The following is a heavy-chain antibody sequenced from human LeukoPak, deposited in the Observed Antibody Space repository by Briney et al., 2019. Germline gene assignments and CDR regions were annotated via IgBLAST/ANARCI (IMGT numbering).Heavy chain of an antibody. CDR2: IIPILGIA. D-gene: IGHD4-11*01. V-gene: IGHV1-69*04. CDR1: GGTFSSYT. Sequence: SVEVSCKASGGTFSSYTITWVRQAPGQGLEWIGRIIPILGIANYAQKFQGRVTITADKSTSTAYMELSSLRSEDTAVYYCARDAALTVTMAYYWGQGTLVTVSS. J-gene: IGHJ4*02. CDR3: ARDAALTVTMAYY.